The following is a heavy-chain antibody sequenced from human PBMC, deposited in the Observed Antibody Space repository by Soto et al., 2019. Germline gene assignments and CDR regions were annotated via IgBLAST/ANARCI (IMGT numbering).Heavy chain of an antibody. J-gene: IGHJ6*01. CDR3: AREKTCYGMYV. CDR1: GYTFTSYD. CDR2: MNPNSGNT. Sequence: QVQLVQSGAEVKKPGASVKVSCKASGYTFTSYDINWVRQATGQGLEWMGWMNPNSGNTGYAQKLQGRVNLTRNSAISTAYMALSSLRSEDTAVYYWAREKTCYGMYVWGQGTTVTVSS. V-gene: IGHV1-8*01.